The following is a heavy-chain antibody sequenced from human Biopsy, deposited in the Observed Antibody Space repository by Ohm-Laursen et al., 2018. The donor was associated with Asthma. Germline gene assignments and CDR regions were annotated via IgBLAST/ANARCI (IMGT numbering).Heavy chain of an antibody. CDR3: ARDAWELQKPYAYYFDY. D-gene: IGHD1-26*01. CDR1: GFTFDDFA. CDR2: VSWNSRDI. V-gene: IGHV3-9*01. Sequence: LSLTCAASGFTFDDFAMHWVRQAPGKGLEWVASVSWNSRDIAYADSVRGRFAISRDNAKNSLYLQMNSLRAEDTAVYYCARDAWELQKPYAYYFDYWGQGTLVTVSS. J-gene: IGHJ4*02.